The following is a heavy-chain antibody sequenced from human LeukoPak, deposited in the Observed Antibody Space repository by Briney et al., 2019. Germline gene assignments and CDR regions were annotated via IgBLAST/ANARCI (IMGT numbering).Heavy chain of an antibody. CDR2: FDPEDGET. V-gene: IGHV1-24*01. Sequence: ASVKVSCKASGYTFTSYGISWVRQAPGQGLEWMGGFDPEDGETIYAQKFQGRVTMTEDTSTDTAYMELSSLRSEDTAVYYCATVAWELHDAFDIWGQGTMVTVSS. D-gene: IGHD1-26*01. CDR3: ATVAWELHDAFDI. CDR1: GYTFTSYG. J-gene: IGHJ3*02.